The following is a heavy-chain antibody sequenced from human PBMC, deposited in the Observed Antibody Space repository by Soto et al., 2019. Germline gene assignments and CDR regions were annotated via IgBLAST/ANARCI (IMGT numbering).Heavy chain of an antibody. Sequence: QVQLVQSGAEVKKPGASVKVSCKASGYIFTAYSMHWVRQAPGQGLEWMGVVNPSGGSTNYAQKFQVIITMTRDTSTSTVYMDLSSLTSEYTAVYYCAREENCSDGICYSEYFQRWGQGTLVTVSS. CDR1: GYIFTAYS. CDR3: AREENCSDGICYSEYFQR. D-gene: IGHD2-15*01. J-gene: IGHJ1*01. CDR2: VNPSGGST. V-gene: IGHV1-46*01.